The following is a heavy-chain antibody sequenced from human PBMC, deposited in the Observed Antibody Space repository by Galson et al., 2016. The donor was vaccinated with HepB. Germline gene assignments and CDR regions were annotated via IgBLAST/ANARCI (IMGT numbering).Heavy chain of an antibody. CDR3: AHPRTPTTSYFDY. CDR1: GFTFSSYT. V-gene: IGHV3-23*01. Sequence: SLRLSCAASGFTFSSYTMSWVRQAPGKGLEWVSAITGSGGSTYYTDSVKGRFTISRDNSKNTLYLQMNSLRAEDTAVYYRAHPRTPTTSYFDYWGQGTLVTVSS. J-gene: IGHJ4*02. D-gene: IGHD4-11*01. CDR2: ITGSGGST.